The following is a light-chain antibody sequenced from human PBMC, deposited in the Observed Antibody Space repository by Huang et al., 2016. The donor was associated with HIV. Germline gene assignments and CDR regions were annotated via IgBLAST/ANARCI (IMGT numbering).Light chain of an antibody. CDR1: QSISYW. CDR2: KSS. Sequence: DIQMTQSHSTLSASVGDRVTITCRASQSISYWLAWYQQKPGKAPNLLIYKSSTLQSGVPSRFSGSGSGTEFTLTISSLQPDDFATYYCQQYNSYSWTFGQGTKVEIK. J-gene: IGKJ1*01. V-gene: IGKV1-5*03. CDR3: QQYNSYSWT.